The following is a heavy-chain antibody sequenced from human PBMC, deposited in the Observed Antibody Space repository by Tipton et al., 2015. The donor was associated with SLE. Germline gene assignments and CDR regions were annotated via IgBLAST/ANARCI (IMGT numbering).Heavy chain of an antibody. J-gene: IGHJ4*02. CDR3: ARGVGRYFDSLFGTYDY. D-gene: IGHD3-9*01. Sequence: TLSLTCTVSGDSLRIYYWTWIRQPPGKGLEWIGYISHTGNTDYNPSLNSRVSMSLETPKNQISLKLRSVTAADTAVYFCARGVGRYFDSLFGTYDYWGQGILVTVSS. V-gene: IGHV4-59*01. CDR1: GDSLRIYY. CDR2: ISHTGNT.